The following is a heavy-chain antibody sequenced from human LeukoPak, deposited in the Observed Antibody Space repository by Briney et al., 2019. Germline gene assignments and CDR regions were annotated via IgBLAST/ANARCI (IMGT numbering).Heavy chain of an antibody. Sequence: HPGGSLRLSCAASGFTFSSYAMSWVRQAPGKGLEWVSAISGSGRSTYYADSVKGRFTISRDNSKNTLYLQMNSLRAEDTAVYYCAKQLGSSWTHPSWFDPWGQGTLVTVSS. D-gene: IGHD6-13*01. CDR2: ISGSGRST. V-gene: IGHV3-23*01. CDR3: AKQLGSSWTHPSWFDP. J-gene: IGHJ5*02. CDR1: GFTFSSYA.